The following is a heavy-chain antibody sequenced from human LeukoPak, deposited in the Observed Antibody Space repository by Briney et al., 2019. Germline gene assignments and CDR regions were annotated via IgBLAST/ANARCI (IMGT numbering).Heavy chain of an antibody. CDR1: GFTFDDYG. J-gene: IGHJ4*02. V-gene: IGHV3-20*01. Sequence: GGSLRLSCAASGFTFDDYGMSWVRQAPGKGLEWVSGINWNGGSTGYADSVKGRFIISRDNAKNSLYLQMNSLRAEDTAWYHCARVAGGRVAARPFDYWGQGTLVTVSS. CDR3: ARVAGGRVAARPFDY. CDR2: INWNGGST. D-gene: IGHD6-6*01.